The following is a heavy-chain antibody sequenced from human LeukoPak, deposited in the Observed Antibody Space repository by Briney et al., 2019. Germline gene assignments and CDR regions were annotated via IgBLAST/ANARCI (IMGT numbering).Heavy chain of an antibody. CDR1: GYTFTGYY. D-gene: IGHD5-12*01. CDR3: ARVSSRGYSGYDWSGFDY. J-gene: IGHJ4*02. CDR2: INPNSGGT. Sequence: ASVKVSCKASGYTFTGYYMHWVRQAPGQGLEWMGWINPNSGGTNYAQKFQGRVTMTRDTSISTAYMELSRLRSDDTAVYYCARVSSRGYSGYDWSGFDYWGQGTLVTVSS. V-gene: IGHV1-2*02.